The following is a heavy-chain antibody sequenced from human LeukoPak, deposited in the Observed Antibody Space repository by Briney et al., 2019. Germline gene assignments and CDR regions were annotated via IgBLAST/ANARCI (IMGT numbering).Heavy chain of an antibody. V-gene: IGHV3-23*01. CDR1: GFTFSSYA. J-gene: IGHJ4*02. CDR3: AKDASPGGTVTTDLDY. D-gene: IGHD4-17*01. CDR2: ISGSGGSA. Sequence: GGSLRLSCAASGFTFSSYAMSWVRQAPGKGLEWVSAISGSGGSAYYADSVKGRFTISRDNSKNTLYLQMNSLRAEDTAVYYCAKDASPGGTVTTDLDYWGQGTLVTVSS.